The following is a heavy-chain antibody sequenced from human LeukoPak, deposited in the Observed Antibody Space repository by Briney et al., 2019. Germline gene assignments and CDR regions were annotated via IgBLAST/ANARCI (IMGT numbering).Heavy chain of an antibody. J-gene: IGHJ4*02. V-gene: IGHV3-21*01. Sequence: NPGGSLRLSCAASGFTFSSYSMNWVRPAPGKGLEWVSSISSRSSYIYYADSVKGRFTISRDNAKNSLYLQMNSLRAEDTAVYYCARSLIDYDILTGYYESHYFDYWGQGTLVTVSS. CDR2: ISSRSSYI. CDR1: GFTFSSYS. D-gene: IGHD3-9*01. CDR3: ARSLIDYDILTGYYESHYFDY.